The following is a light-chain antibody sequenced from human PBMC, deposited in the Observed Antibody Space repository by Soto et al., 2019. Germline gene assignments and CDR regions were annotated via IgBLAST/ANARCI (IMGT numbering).Light chain of an antibody. CDR2: AAS. CDR3: QQLDSYPIT. Sequence: IQLTQSPSSLSASVGDRVTITCRASQGISSYLAWCQQKPGKAPKLLIYAASTLQGGVPSRFSGSGSGTDFTLTISSLQPEDFATYYCQQLDSYPITFGQGTRLEIK. J-gene: IGKJ5*01. V-gene: IGKV1-9*01. CDR1: QGISSY.